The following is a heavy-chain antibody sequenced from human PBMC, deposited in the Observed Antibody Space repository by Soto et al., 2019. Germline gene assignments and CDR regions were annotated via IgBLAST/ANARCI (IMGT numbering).Heavy chain of an antibody. CDR3: ARLFGHYSGYVGY. Sequence: QLQRQESGPGLLTPSETLSLTWTVSGGSISSSSCFWGWIRQPPGKGLEWIGSIYYTGSTYYNPSVKSRVTISVDTSKNQFSLKLSSVTAAATAVYYCARLFGHYSGYVGYWGQGTLVTVSS. D-gene: IGHD5-12*01. CDR2: IYYTGST. CDR1: GGSISSSSCF. J-gene: IGHJ4*02. V-gene: IGHV4-39*01.